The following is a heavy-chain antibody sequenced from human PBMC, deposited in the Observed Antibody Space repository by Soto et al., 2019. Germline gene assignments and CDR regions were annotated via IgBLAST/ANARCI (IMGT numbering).Heavy chain of an antibody. J-gene: IGHJ4*02. CDR2: IRSKAYGGTT. CDR1: GFTFGDYA. CDR3: TRGPQGFWSGYYIDY. V-gene: IGHV3-49*03. D-gene: IGHD3-3*01. Sequence: GGSLRLSCTASGFTFGDYAMSWFRQAPGKGLEWVGFIRSKAYGGTTEYAASVKGRFTISRDDSKSIAYLQMNSLKTEDTAVYYCTRGPQGFWSGYYIDYWGQGTLVTVSS.